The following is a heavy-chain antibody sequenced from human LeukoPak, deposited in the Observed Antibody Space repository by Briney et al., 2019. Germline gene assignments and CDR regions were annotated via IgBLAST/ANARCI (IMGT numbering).Heavy chain of an antibody. CDR1: GGSFSGYY. V-gene: IGHV4-34*01. J-gene: IGHJ4*02. D-gene: IGHD3-10*01. CDR3: ARGLLGFSFDY. Sequence: PSGTLSLTCAVYGGSFSGYYWSWIRQPPGKGLEWIGEINHSGSTNYNPSLKSRVTISVDTSKNQFSLKPSSVTAADTAVYYCARGLLGFSFDYWGQGTLVTVSS. CDR2: INHSGST.